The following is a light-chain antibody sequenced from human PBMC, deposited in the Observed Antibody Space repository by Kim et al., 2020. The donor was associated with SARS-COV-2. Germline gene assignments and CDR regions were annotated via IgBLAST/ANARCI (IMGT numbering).Light chain of an antibody. CDR1: QSLLYSSNNKNY. Sequence: DIVMSQSPDSLAVSLGERATVNCRSTQSLLYSSNNKNYLAWYQQKPGQPPKLLLSWASIRESGVPDRFSGSGSGTDFTLTISSLQAEDVAVYYCQQYYGTPYTFGQGTKLEI. J-gene: IGKJ2*01. V-gene: IGKV4-1*01. CDR3: QQYYGTPYT. CDR2: WAS.